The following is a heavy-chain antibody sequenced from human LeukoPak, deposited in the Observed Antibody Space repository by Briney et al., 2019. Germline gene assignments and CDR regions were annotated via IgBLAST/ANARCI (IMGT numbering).Heavy chain of an antibody. D-gene: IGHD1-26*01. Sequence: GGSLRLSCAASGFTFSTYTMNWVRQAPGKGLEWVSSIGSSSGYIYYADSVKGRFTISRDNAKDSLYLQMNSLRAEDTAMYYCARGAYSGSYSLYDYWGQGTMVTVSS. CDR1: GFTFSTYT. CDR2: IGSSSGYI. CDR3: ARGAYSGSYSLYDY. V-gene: IGHV3-21*01. J-gene: IGHJ4*02.